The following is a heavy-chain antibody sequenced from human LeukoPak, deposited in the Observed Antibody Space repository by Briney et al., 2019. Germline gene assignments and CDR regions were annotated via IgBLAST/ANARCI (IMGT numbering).Heavy chain of an antibody. CDR3: ARTDWPYAFDI. CDR1: GFTVSSNY. J-gene: IGHJ3*02. Sequence: PGGSLRLSCAASGFTVSSNYMSWVRQAPGKGLEWVSVIYIGGNTYYADSVKDRFTISRDNSKNTLYLQMNSLRAEDTAVYYCARTDWPYAFDIWGQGTIVTVSS. V-gene: IGHV3-66*01. D-gene: IGHD2-21*01. CDR2: IYIGGNT.